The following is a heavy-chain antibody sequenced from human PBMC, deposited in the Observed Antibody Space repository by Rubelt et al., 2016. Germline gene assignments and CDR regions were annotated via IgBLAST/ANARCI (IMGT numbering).Heavy chain of an antibody. J-gene: IGHJ4*02. CDR1: GYSLNSGYF. D-gene: IGHD5-12*01. CDR3: ARGSGYVNFDY. Sequence: QVQLQESGPGLVKPSETLSLTCTVSGYSLNSGYFWGWIRQTPGKGLEWIVSIFHSGSTYYNPSLRRRVTISVHTSKNQFSLELTSVTAADTAVYYCARGSGYVNFDYWGQGTLVTVSS. CDR2: IFHSGST. V-gene: IGHV4-38-2*02.